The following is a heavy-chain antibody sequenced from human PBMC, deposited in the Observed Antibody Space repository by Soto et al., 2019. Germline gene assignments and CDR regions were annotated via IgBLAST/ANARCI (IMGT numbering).Heavy chain of an antibody. D-gene: IGHD3-10*01. CDR2: VYYSGST. V-gene: IGHV4-31*03. CDR1: GGSISSGGYY. Sequence: QVQLQESGPGLVKPSQTLSLTCTVSGGSISSGGYYWTWIRQHPGKGLEWIGYVYYSGSTNYNPSLKSRVTISVDTSQNQFSLKLSSATAADTAVYYCARYGSGSLHSWGQGTLVTVTS. CDR3: ARYGSGSLHS. J-gene: IGHJ4*02.